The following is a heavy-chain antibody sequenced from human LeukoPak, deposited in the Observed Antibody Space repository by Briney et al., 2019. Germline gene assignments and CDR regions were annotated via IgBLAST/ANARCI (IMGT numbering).Heavy chain of an antibody. J-gene: IGHJ1*01. CDR2: IYSDGST. Sequence: GSLRLSCAASGFTVSSNYMSWVRQAPGKGLEWVSLIYSDGSTYYADSVKGRFTISRDNSKSTLYLQMNSLRAEDTAVYYCAGLDYGYFHHWGQGTLVTVSS. CDR1: GFTVSSNY. V-gene: IGHV3-53*01. CDR3: AGLDYGYFHH. D-gene: IGHD4-17*01.